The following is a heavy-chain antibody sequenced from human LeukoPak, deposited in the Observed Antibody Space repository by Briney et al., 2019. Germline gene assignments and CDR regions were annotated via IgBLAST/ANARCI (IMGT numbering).Heavy chain of an antibody. V-gene: IGHV4-34*01. D-gene: IGHD3-22*01. CDR3: AREPPYYYDSSGYYSI. Sequence: KPSETLSLTCAVYGGSFSGYYWSWIRQPPGKGLEWIGEINHSGSTNYNPSLKSRVTISVDTSKNQFSLKLSSVTAADTAVYYCAREPPYYYDSSGYYSIWGQGTLVTVSS. CDR1: GGSFSGYY. CDR2: INHSGST. J-gene: IGHJ4*02.